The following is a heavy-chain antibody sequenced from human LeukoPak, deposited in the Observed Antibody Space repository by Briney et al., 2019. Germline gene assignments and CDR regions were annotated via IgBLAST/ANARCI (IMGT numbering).Heavy chain of an antibody. Sequence: GGSLRLSCAASGFTFSSYAMSWVRQAPGKGLEWVAVISYDGSNKYYADSVEGRFTISRDNSKNTLYLQMNSLRAEDTAVYYCAKNRGDTAMVKGVDYWGQGTLVTVSS. V-gene: IGHV3-30*18. CDR1: GFTFSSYA. CDR3: AKNRGDTAMVKGVDY. CDR2: ISYDGSNK. D-gene: IGHD5-18*01. J-gene: IGHJ4*02.